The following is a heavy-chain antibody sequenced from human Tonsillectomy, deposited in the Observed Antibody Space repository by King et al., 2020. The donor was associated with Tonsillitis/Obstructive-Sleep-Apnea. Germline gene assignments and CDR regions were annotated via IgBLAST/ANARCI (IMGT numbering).Heavy chain of an antibody. CDR2: VSGRGSAT. V-gene: IGHV3-23*04. Sequence: QLVQSGGGLVQPGGSLRLSCAASGFTFSSYAMSWVRQAPGKGLEWVSTVSGRGSATYYADSVKGRFTISRDNSKNTLYLQMNSLRVDDTAVYYCAKHTITGDWYFDLWGRGTLVTVSS. D-gene: IGHD7-27*01. J-gene: IGHJ2*01. CDR1: GFTFSSYA. CDR3: AKHTITGDWYFDL.